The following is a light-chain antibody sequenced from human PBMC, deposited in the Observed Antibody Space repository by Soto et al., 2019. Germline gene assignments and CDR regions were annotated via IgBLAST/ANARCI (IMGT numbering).Light chain of an antibody. CDR2: GAS. J-gene: IGKJ1*01. CDR3: QQYSNWPPGT. CDR1: HSVRSN. V-gene: IGKV3-15*01. Sequence: TPSPGTLSVSPGERATLSCRASHSVRSNLAWYQQKPGQAPRLLIYGASTRATGIPARFSGSGSGTEFTLTISSLQSEDFAVYYCQQYSNWPPGTFGQGTKVDIK.